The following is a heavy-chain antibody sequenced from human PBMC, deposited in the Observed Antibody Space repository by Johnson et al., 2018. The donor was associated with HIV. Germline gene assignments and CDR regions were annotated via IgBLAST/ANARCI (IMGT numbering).Heavy chain of an antibody. CDR1: GFTFSNFW. J-gene: IGHJ3*02. CDR3: ARSYSSSSHDAFDI. CDR2: IGTAGDT. D-gene: IGHD6-6*01. V-gene: IGHV3-13*01. Sequence: VQLVESGGALVQPGGSLGLSCAVSGFTFSNFWMSWVSPIGTAGDTYYPGSVKGRFTISRDNSKNTLNLQMNSLRAEDTAVYYCARSYSSSSHDAFDIWGQGTMVTVSS.